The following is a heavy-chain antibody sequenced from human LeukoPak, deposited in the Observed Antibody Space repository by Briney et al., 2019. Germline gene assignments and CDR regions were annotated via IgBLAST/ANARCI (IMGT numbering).Heavy chain of an antibody. CDR1: GFTFTNAW. CDR3: TTSPFYYDSGDSYYYFDY. D-gene: IGHD3-22*01. Sequence: GGSLRLSCAASGFTFTNAWMNWVRQAPGKGLEWVGRIKTKTDGWTTDYAAPVKGRFTISRDDSRNTLYVQMNSLKTEDTAVYYCTTSPFYYDSGDSYYYFDYWGQGTLVTVSS. CDR2: IKTKTDGWTT. V-gene: IGHV3-15*01. J-gene: IGHJ4*02.